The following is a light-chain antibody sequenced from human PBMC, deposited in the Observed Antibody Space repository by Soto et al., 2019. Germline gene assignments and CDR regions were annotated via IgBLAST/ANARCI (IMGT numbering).Light chain of an antibody. J-gene: IGKJ5*01. CDR2: AAS. Sequence: DIQMTQSPSSLSASVGDRVTITCRASQSVSAFLNWYRHKPGKAPKLLIYAASTLHSGVPSRISGSGSGTDFTLTISSLQPEDFATYYCQQSYSIPPTFGQGTRLEIK. V-gene: IGKV1-39*01. CDR3: QQSYSIPPT. CDR1: QSVSAF.